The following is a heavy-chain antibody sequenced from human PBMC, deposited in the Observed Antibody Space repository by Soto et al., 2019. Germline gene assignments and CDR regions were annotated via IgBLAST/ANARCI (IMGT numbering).Heavy chain of an antibody. V-gene: IGHV4-59*01. CDR2: IYSSGST. Sequence: SETVSLTCTVSGGSISNCYWNWIRQSPGKGLGWIGYIYSSGSTHYNPSLQNRVTISIDTSKNQVSLKVNSVTAADTAVYYCARDHPHSYGVYYFDYWGQGTPVTVSS. CDR3: ARDHPHSYGVYYFDY. J-gene: IGHJ4*02. D-gene: IGHD5-18*01. CDR1: GGSISNCY.